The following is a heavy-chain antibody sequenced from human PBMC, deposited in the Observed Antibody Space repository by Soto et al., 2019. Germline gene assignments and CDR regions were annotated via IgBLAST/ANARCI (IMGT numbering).Heavy chain of an antibody. CDR2: INSDGSST. J-gene: IGHJ4*02. CDR3: ARGPYDILTGSWDY. D-gene: IGHD3-9*01. CDR1: GFSFSNYW. Sequence: LRLSCAASGFSFSNYWRHWVRQAPGKGLMWVSRINSDGSSTDYADSVKGRFTISRDNAKDTLYLQMNSLGAEDTAVYYCARGPYDILTGSWDYWGQGTLVTVSS. V-gene: IGHV3-74*01.